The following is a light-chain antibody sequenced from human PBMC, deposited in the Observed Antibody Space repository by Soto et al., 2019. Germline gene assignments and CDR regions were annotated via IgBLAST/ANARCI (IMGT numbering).Light chain of an antibody. V-gene: IGLV2-14*01. CDR3: SSYTSSSPPYV. CDR2: EVS. J-gene: IGLJ1*01. Sequence: QSALTQPASVSGSPGQSITISCTGTSSDVGGYNYVSWYQQHPCKAPKLMIYEVSNRPSGVSNRFSGSKSGTTAYLTISGLQAEDEADYYCSSYTSSSPPYVFGTGTKRTVL. CDR1: SSDVGGYNY.